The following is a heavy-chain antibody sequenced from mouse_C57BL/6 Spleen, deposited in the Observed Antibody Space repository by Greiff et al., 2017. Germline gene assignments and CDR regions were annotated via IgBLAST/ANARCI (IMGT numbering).Heavy chain of an antibody. Sequence: EVQLVESGGGLVQPGGSLKLSCAASGFTFSDYYMYWVRQTPEKRLEWVAYISNGGGSTYYPDTVKGRFTISRDNAKNTLYLQMSRLKSEDTAMYYCAIELGAYWGQGTLVTVSA. V-gene: IGHV5-12*01. J-gene: IGHJ3*01. CDR1: GFTFSDYY. CDR2: ISNGGGST. CDR3: AIELGAY. D-gene: IGHD2-12*01.